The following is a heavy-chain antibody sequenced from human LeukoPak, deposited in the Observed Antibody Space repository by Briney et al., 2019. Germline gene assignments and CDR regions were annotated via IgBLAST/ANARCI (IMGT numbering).Heavy chain of an antibody. D-gene: IGHD2-8*01. CDR3: AGDQGYCSNAACYTVLDI. Sequence: GGSLRLSCAASGFTFNTYWMHWVRQAPGKGLEWVANIKPDGGEKYYVDSVKGRFTISRDNAKNSLYLEMNDLRAEDTAVYYCAGDQGYCSNAACYTVLDIWGQGTLVTVSS. CDR1: GFTFNTYW. J-gene: IGHJ3*02. V-gene: IGHV3-7*01. CDR2: IKPDGGEK.